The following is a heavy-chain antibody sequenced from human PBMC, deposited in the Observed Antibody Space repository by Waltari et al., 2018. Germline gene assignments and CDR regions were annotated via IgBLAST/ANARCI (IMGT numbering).Heavy chain of an antibody. CDR3: ARRAQVYFASGTFYYFDY. CDR2: IYYSGNT. V-gene: IGHV4-59*08. CDR1: GGSTSGYY. Sequence: QVQLQESGPGLVKPSETLSLTCTVSGGSTSGYYWSWIRQPPGKGLEWIGYIYYSGNTNYNPSLKSRVNISLDASKNQFSLKLTSVTAADTAVYYCARRAQVYFASGTFYYFDYWGQGALVSVSS. J-gene: IGHJ4*02. D-gene: IGHD3-10*01.